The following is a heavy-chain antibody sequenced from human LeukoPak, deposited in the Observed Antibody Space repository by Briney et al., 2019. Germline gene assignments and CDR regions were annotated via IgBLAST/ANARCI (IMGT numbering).Heavy chain of an antibody. CDR3: ARDLAYYDILTGYYNGIIDY. Sequence: GASVKVSCKASGYTFTNYDINWVRQAPGQGLEWMGWINPNSGGTNYAQKFQGRVTLTRDTSISTAYMELSRLRSDDTALYYCARDLAYYDILTGYYNGIIDYRGQGTLVTVSS. J-gene: IGHJ4*02. D-gene: IGHD3-9*01. V-gene: IGHV1-2*02. CDR2: INPNSGGT. CDR1: GYTFTNYD.